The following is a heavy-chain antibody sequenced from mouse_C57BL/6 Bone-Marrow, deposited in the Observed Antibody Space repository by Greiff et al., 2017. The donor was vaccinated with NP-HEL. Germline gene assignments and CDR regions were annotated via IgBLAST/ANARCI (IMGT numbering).Heavy chain of an antibody. CDR1: GFSLTSYG. D-gene: IGHD4-1*01. V-gene: IGHV2-2*01. CDR3: ATPNWDGGFAY. CDR2: IWSGGST. J-gene: IGHJ3*01. Sequence: QVQLKESGPGLVQPSQSLSITCTVSGFSLTSYGVHWVRQSPGKGLEWLGVIWSGGSTDYNAAFISRLGISKYNSKSQVFYRMNRLQADDTAIYYCATPNWDGGFAYWGQGTLVTVSA.